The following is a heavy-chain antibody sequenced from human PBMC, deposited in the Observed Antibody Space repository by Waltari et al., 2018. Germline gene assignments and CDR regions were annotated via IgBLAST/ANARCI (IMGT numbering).Heavy chain of an antibody. CDR2: IYTGGTT. V-gene: IGHV3-53*01. J-gene: IGHJ6*02. D-gene: IGHD4-17*01. CDR3: ARDRTRVGGMDV. CDR1: GFTVSSNY. Sequence: EVQLVESGGGLIQPGGSLRLSCAASGFTVSSNYMPWVRQAPGKGLEWVSIIYTGGTTYYADSVKGRFAISTDNSKNTLYLQMNSLGVEDTAVYYCARDRTRVGGMDVWGQGTTVTVSS.